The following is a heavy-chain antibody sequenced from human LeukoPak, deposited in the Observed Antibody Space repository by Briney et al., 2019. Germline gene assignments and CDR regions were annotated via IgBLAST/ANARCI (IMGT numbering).Heavy chain of an antibody. CDR2: ISSSSSTI. CDR1: GFIFSNYG. V-gene: IGHV3-48*01. D-gene: IGHD3-22*01. CDR3: ARGSTYYDSSGQVPFDY. Sequence: PGGSLRLSCAASGFIFSNYGMNWVRQAPGKGLEWVSYISSSSSTIYYADSVKGRFTISRDNAKNSLYLQMNSLRAEDTAVYYCARGSTYYDSSGQVPFDYWGQGTLVTVSS. J-gene: IGHJ4*02.